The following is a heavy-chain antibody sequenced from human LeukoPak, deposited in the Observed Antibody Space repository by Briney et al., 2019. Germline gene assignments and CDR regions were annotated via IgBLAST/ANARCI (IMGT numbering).Heavy chain of an antibody. Sequence: GGSLRLSCAASGFTFSSYWMHWVRQAPGKGLVGVSRLNSDGSSTSYADSVKGRFTISRDNAKNTLYLQMNSLRAEDTAVYYCARTLYSSSWSDYWGQGTLVTVSS. J-gene: IGHJ4*02. CDR2: LNSDGSST. V-gene: IGHV3-74*01. CDR3: ARTLYSSSWSDY. D-gene: IGHD6-13*01. CDR1: GFTFSSYW.